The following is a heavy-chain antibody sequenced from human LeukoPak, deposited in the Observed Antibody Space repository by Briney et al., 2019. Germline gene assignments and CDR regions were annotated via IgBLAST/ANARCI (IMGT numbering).Heavy chain of an antibody. V-gene: IGHV3-7*03. CDR2: INQDGSEE. Sequence: PGGSLRLSCAASGFTFSNYWMTWVRQAPGKGLEWVAHINQDGSEEHYMDSVKARFTISRDNSKNTLYLQMNSLRAEDTAVYYCAKRGRTGTGPEIGDYWGQGTLVTVSS. CDR1: GFTFSNYW. D-gene: IGHD1-1*01. CDR3: AKRGRTGTGPEIGDY. J-gene: IGHJ4*02.